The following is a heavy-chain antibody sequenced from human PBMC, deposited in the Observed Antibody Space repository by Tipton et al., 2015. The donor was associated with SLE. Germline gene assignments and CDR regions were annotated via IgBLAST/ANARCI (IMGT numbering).Heavy chain of an antibody. D-gene: IGHD4-11*01. CDR2: IYYSGST. Sequence: QVQLVQSGGGLVQPGGSLRLSCAASGFTVSSNYMSWVRQAPGKGLEWVGYIYYSGSTYYNPSLKSRVTISVDTSKNQFSLKLSSVTAADTAVYYCARMGPVKGLQGSYYFDYWGQGTLVTVSS. V-gene: IGHV4-59*06. CDR3: ARMGPVKGLQGSYYFDY. CDR1: GFTVSSNY. J-gene: IGHJ4*02.